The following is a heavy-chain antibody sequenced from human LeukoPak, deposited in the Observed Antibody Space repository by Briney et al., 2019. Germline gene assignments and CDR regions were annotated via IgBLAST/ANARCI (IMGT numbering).Heavy chain of an antibody. CDR3: AKDPSDFLVDC. CDR2: ISGSGGTT. Sequence: GGSLRLPCAASGVTFGTYDMSWVRQAPGKGLQWVAAISGSGGTTYYADSVKGRFTISRDNSKNTVYLQLSSLRAEDTAVYYCAKDPSDFLVDCWGQGTLVTVSS. CDR1: GVTFGTYD. D-gene: IGHD2-21*02. V-gene: IGHV3-23*01. J-gene: IGHJ4*02.